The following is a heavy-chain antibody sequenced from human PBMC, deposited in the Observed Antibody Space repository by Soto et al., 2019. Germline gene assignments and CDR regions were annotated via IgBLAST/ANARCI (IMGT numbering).Heavy chain of an antibody. CDR1: GYSFTNYW. J-gene: IGHJ4*02. V-gene: IGHV5-51*01. D-gene: IGHD3-22*01. CDR2: IYPGDSDT. CDR3: ARSPHEYYYDSSGYYFKPLYFDY. Sequence: ESLKISCKVSGYSFTNYWIGWVRQMPGKGLEWMGIIYPGDSDTRYSPSFQGQVTISADKSISTAYLQWSSLKASDTAMYYCARSPHEYYYDSSGYYFKPLYFDYWGQGTLVTVYS.